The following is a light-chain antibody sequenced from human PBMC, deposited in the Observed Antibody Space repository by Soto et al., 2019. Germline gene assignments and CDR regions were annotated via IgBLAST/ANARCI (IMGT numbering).Light chain of an antibody. CDR1: QDINNY. CDR2: DAS. Sequence: DIQMTQSPSPLSASVGDTVTITCQASQDINNYLSWYQQNPGKAPKILMYDASNLETGVPSRFSGSGSGTDFTFTISSLQPEDIATYYCQQYANLPITFGQGTRLEIK. CDR3: QQYANLPIT. J-gene: IGKJ5*01. V-gene: IGKV1-33*01.